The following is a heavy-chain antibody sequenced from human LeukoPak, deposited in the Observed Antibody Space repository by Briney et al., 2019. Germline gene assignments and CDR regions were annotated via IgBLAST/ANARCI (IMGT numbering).Heavy chain of an antibody. V-gene: IGHV1-69*04. Sequence: SVKVSCKASGGTFSSYAISWVRQAPGQGLEWMGRIIPILGIANYAQKFQGRVTITADKSTSTAYMELSSLKASDTAMYYCARRGESTEYFQHWGQGTLVTVSS. CDR2: IIPILGIA. J-gene: IGHJ1*01. CDR1: GGTFSSYA. D-gene: IGHD3-10*01. CDR3: ARRGESTEYFQH.